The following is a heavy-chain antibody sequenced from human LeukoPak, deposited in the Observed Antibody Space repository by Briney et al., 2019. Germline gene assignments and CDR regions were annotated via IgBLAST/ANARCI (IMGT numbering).Heavy chain of an antibody. J-gene: IGHJ6*02. V-gene: IGHV3-30*03. D-gene: IGHD3-10*01. CDR3: ARDIPILWFGEPRLGYGMDV. CDR2: ISYDGSNK. Sequence: GGSLRLSCAASGFTFSSYGMHWVRQAPGKGLEWVAVISYDGSNKYYADSVKGRFTISRDNSKNTLYLQMNSLRAEDTAVYYCARDIPILWFGEPRLGYGMDVWGQGTTVTVSS. CDR1: GFTFSSYG.